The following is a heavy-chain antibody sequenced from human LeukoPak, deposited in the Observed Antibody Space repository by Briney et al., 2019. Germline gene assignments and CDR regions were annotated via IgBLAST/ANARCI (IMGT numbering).Heavy chain of an antibody. J-gene: IGHJ4*02. CDR3: ARDFNGAVDY. V-gene: IGHV3-64*01. Sequence: GGSLRLSCAASGFTFSSYAMHWVRQAPGKGLEYVSAISSNGGSTCYANSVKGRFTISRDNSKNTLYLQMGSLRAEDMAVYYCARDFNGAVDYWGQRTLVTVSS. D-gene: IGHD2-8*01. CDR2: ISSNGGST. CDR1: GFTFSSYA.